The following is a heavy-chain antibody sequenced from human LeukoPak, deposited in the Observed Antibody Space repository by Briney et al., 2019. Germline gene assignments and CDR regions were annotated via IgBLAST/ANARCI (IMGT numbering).Heavy chain of an antibody. J-gene: IGHJ4*02. D-gene: IGHD1-26*01. CDR2: IRYDGSNK. CDR1: GFTFSSYG. CDR3: AKEGGSYYTGSYYFDY. V-gene: IGHV3-30*02. Sequence: GSLRLSCAASGFTFSSYGMHWVRHAPGKGLEWVTFIRYDGSNKYYADSVKGRFTISRDNSKNTLYLQMNSLRAEDTAVYYCAKEGGSYYTGSYYFDYWGQGTLVTVSS.